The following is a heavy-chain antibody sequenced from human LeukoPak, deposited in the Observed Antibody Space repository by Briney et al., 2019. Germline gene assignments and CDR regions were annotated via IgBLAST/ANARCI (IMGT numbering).Heavy chain of an antibody. CDR2: VSHSGAT. CDR1: GGSITSSPYH. CDR3: ARSMVTTDRNFDH. J-gene: IGHJ4*02. Sequence: SETLSLTCSVSGGSITSSPYHWAWIRQPPGRGPEWIATVSHSGATQYNPSLTSRVAISLDTSKNLFSLSLNSVTAADTAVFYCARSMVTTDRNFDHWGQGTLVTVSS. D-gene: IGHD2-21*02. V-gene: IGHV4-39*07.